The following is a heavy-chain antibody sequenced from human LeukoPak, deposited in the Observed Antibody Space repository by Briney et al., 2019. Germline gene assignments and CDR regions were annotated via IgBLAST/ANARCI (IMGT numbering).Heavy chain of an antibody. CDR2: IRGKANSYAT. Sequence: PGGSLRLSCAASGFTFSDSAMHWVRQASGKGLEWVGRIRGKANSYATAYAASVKGRFTISRDDSKNTAYLQMNSLRAEDTAVYYCAREVENTSGWYSHFDYWGQGTLVTVSS. CDR3: AREVENTSGWYSHFDY. V-gene: IGHV3-73*01. CDR1: GFTFSDSA. J-gene: IGHJ4*02. D-gene: IGHD6-19*01.